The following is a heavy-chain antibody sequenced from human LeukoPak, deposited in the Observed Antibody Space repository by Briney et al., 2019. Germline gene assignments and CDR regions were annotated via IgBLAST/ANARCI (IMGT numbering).Heavy chain of an antibody. V-gene: IGHV3-48*03. CDR1: GFTFSSYE. J-gene: IGHJ6*03. Sequence: PGGSLRLSCAASGFTFSSYEMNWVRQAPGKGLEWVSYISSSGSTIYYADSVKGRFTISRDNAKNTLYLQMNSLRAEDTAVYYCARDRTGYCSGGSCLLESFYYYYMDVWGKGTTVTVSS. CDR3: ARDRTGYCSGGSCLLESFYYYYMDV. CDR2: ISSSGSTI. D-gene: IGHD2-15*01.